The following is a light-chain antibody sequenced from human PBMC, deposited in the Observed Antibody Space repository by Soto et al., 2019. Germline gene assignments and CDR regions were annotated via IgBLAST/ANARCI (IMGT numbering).Light chain of an antibody. CDR2: GAS. CDR3: QQYNNWWT. CDR1: QSVSSN. J-gene: IGKJ1*01. Sequence: EIVMTQSPATLSVSPGERATLSCRASQSVSSNLAWYQQKPGQAPRLLIYGASTRATGIPARFSGSGSGTEFTLTIRCLESEDFAVFYCQQYNNWWTFGQVSKLEIQ. V-gene: IGKV3-15*01.